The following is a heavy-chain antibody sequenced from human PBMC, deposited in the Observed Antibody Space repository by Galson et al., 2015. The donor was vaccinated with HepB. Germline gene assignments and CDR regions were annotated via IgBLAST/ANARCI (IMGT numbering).Heavy chain of an antibody. Sequence: SVKVSCKASGGTFSSYAISWVRQAPGQGLEWMGGIIPIFGTANYAQKFQGRVTITADESTSTAYMELSSPRSEDTAVYYCARETRGYSGYAHYYYYMDVWGKGTTVTVSS. CDR2: IIPIFGTA. CDR3: ARETRGYSGYAHYYYYMDV. D-gene: IGHD5-12*01. J-gene: IGHJ6*03. V-gene: IGHV1-69*13. CDR1: GGTFSSYA.